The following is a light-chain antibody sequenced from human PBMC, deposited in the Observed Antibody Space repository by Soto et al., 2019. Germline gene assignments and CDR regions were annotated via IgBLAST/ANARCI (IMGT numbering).Light chain of an antibody. CDR3: AAWDDSLNGWV. J-gene: IGLJ3*02. CDR2: SND. V-gene: IGLV1-44*01. CDR1: SSNIGSNS. Sequence: QAVVTQPPSASGTPGQRVTISCSGSSSNIGSNSVNWYQHVPGTAPKLLIYSNDQRPSGVPDRFSGTSASLAISGLQSEDEADYYCAAWDDSLNGWVFGGGTKLTVL.